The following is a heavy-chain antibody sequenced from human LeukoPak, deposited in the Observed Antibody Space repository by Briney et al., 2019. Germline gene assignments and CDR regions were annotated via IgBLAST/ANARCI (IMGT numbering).Heavy chain of an antibody. J-gene: IGHJ4*02. CDR1: GGTFSSYA. D-gene: IGHD1-26*01. CDR3: ARDVGGSYWGYVY. CDR2: IIPIFGTA. V-gene: IGHV1-69*05. Sequence: ASVKVSCKASGGTFSSYAISWVRQAPGQGLEWMGGIIPIFGTADYAQKFQGRVTITTDESTSTAYMELSSLRSEDTAVYYCARDVGGSYWGYVYWGQGTLVTVSS.